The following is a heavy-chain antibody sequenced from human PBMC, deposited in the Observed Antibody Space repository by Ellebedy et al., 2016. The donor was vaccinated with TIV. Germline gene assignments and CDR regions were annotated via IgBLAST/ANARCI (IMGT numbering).Heavy chain of an antibody. CDR2: IYDVGTT. Sequence: MPSETLSLTCDVSGASMKYHYWTWVRQPPGKGLEWIGYIYDVGTTNYNPSLKSRVTISVDTSKNQFSLKLTSVTAADPAVYYCARQTGLWFGELFTLDYWGQGTLVTVSS. D-gene: IGHD3-10*01. CDR1: GASMKYHY. V-gene: IGHV4-59*08. CDR3: ARQTGLWFGELFTLDY. J-gene: IGHJ4*02.